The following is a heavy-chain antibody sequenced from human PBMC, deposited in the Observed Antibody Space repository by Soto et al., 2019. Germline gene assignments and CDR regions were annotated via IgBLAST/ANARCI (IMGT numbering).Heavy chain of an antibody. CDR1: GGSFGNYH. J-gene: IGHJ4*02. Sequence: SETLSLTSIVSGGSFGNYHFSSIRQSPGNRLEWIGYIYYTRSANYNPSLRGRVTMSVDTSKNQFSLNLSSVTAADTAVYYCVRDSETIPSGFFFDSWGPGTLVT. D-gene: IGHD6-19*01. CDR2: IYYTRSA. V-gene: IGHV4-59*01. CDR3: VRDSETIPSGFFFDS.